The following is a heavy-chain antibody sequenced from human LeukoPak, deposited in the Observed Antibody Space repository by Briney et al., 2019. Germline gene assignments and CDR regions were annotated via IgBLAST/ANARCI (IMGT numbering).Heavy chain of an antibody. Sequence: SETLSLTCAVYGASFSGYYWSWIRQPPGMGLEWIGEISHSGTTNYNPSLKSRVTISIDTSKNQFSLNLSSVTAADTAVYYGARGGMVRGASSWFDPWGQGTLXTVSS. V-gene: IGHV4-34*01. CDR2: ISHSGTT. J-gene: IGHJ5*02. CDR3: ARGGMVRGASSWFDP. D-gene: IGHD3-10*01. CDR1: GASFSGYY.